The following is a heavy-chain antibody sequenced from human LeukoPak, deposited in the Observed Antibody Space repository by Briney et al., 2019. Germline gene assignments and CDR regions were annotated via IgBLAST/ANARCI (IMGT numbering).Heavy chain of an antibody. D-gene: IGHD6-13*01. V-gene: IGHV4-4*07. CDR2: IYTSGST. CDR3: ARAPAAGNSGYYFDY. CDR1: GRSISSYY. J-gene: IGHJ4*02. Sequence: SETLSLTCTVSGRSISSYYWSWIRQPAGKGLEWIGRIYTSGSTNYNPSLKSRVTMSVDTSKNQFSLKLSSVTAADTAVYYCARAPAAGNSGYYFDYWGQGTLVTVSS.